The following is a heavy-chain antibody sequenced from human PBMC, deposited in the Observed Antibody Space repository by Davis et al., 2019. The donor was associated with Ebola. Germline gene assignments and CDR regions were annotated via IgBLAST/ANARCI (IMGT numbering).Heavy chain of an antibody. CDR2: IIPIFGAA. J-gene: IGHJ4*02. V-gene: IGHV1-69*06. D-gene: IGHD6-13*01. CDR1: GGTFSSYT. Sequence: AASVKVSCKASGGTFSSYTISWVRQAPGQGLEWMGGIIPIFGAANYAQKFQGRVTITADKSTSTAYMELSSLRSEDTAVYYCARGIAAANDYWGQGTLVTVSS. CDR3: ARGIAAANDY.